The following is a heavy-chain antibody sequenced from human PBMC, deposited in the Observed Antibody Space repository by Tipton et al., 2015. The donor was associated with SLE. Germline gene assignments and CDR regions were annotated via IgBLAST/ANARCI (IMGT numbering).Heavy chain of an antibody. CDR1: GDSITSDY. Sequence: PGLVKPSETLSITCTVSGDSITSDYWTWIRQPPGKGLEWIGYISYSGSTNYNPSVRSRVSISLDTSKNQFSLKVKSVTTADTAVYYCARMRGGYNAHHWGQGILVTVSS. CDR3: ARMRGGYNAHH. D-gene: IGHD5-24*01. CDR2: ISYSGST. V-gene: IGHV4-59*01. J-gene: IGHJ5*02.